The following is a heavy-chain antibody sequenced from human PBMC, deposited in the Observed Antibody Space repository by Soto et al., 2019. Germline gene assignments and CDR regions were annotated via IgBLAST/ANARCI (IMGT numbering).Heavy chain of an antibody. CDR2: ISPRNGNT. Sequence: QVQLVQSGAEVKKPGASVKVSCKTSGYTFSSYEIGWVRQAPGQGLEWMGWISPRNGNTNYAQKFQSRVTMTTDIATKTAYMELRSLRSDYTAVYYCAREDKYYGMDVWGQGTTVTVSS. J-gene: IGHJ6*02. CDR1: GYTFSSYE. CDR3: AREDKYYGMDV. D-gene: IGHD2-15*01. V-gene: IGHV1-18*01.